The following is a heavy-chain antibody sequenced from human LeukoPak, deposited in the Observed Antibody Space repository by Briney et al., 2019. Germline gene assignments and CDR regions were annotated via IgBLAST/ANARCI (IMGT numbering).Heavy chain of an antibody. D-gene: IGHD5-12*01. CDR3: TRGYSGVSIYAFDV. J-gene: IGHJ3*01. CDR2: ISNKADSYTT. Sequence: GGSLRLSCAASGLTFSSHWMHWVRQAPGKGLEWVGRISNKADSYTTEYATSVKGRFTISRDDSKDSLYLQMNDLKTEDTAVYHCTRGYSGVSIYAFDVWGQGTMVTVSS. V-gene: IGHV3-72*01. CDR1: GLTFSSHW.